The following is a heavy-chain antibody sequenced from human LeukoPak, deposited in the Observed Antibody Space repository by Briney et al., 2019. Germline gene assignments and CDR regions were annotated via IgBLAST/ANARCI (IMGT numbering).Heavy chain of an antibody. V-gene: IGHV4-59*01. CDR3: ARVASDMVRGSFYYYYYMDV. CDR1: GGSISSYY. D-gene: IGHD3-10*01. CDR2: IYYSGST. Sequence: SETLSLTCTVSGGSISSYYWSWIRQPPGKGLEWIGYIYYSGSTNYNPSLKSRVTISVDTSKNQFSLKLSSVTAADTAVYYCARVASDMVRGSFYYYYYMDVWGKGTTVTISS. J-gene: IGHJ6*03.